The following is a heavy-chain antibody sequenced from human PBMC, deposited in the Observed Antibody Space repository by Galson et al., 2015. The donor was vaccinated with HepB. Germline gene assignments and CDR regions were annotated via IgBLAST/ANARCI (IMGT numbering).Heavy chain of an antibody. D-gene: IGHD1-26*01. CDR1: GFTFSSYA. CDR2: ISYGGSNK. J-gene: IGHJ6*03. V-gene: IGHV3-30-3*01. CDR3: ARDMGAKGYYYYYMDV. Sequence: SLRLSCAASGFTFSSYAMHWVRQAPGKGLEWVAVISYGGSNKYYADSVKGRFTISRDNSKNTLYLQMNSLRAEDTAVYYCARDMGAKGYYYYYMDVWGKGTTVTVSS.